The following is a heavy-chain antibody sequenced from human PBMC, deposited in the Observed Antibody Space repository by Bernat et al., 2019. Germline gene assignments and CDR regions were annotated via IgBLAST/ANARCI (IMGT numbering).Heavy chain of an antibody. Sequence: EVQLVESGGGVVRPGGSLRLSCAASGFTFDDYGMSWVRQAPGKGLEWVSGINWNGGSTGYADSVKGRFTISRDNAKNSLYLQMNSLRAEDTALYYCARDRPDGRDHYGAYYFDYWGQGTLVTVSS. CDR2: INWNGGST. CDR3: ARDRPDGRDHYGAYYFDY. CDR1: GFTFDDYG. D-gene: IGHD4-17*01. V-gene: IGHV3-20*04. J-gene: IGHJ4*02.